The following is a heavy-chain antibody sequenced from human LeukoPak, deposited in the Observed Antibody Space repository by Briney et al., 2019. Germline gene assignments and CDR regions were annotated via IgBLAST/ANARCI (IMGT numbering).Heavy chain of an antibody. J-gene: IGHJ4*02. CDR2: IYHSGST. V-gene: IGHV4-38-2*01. D-gene: IGHD2-15*01. CDR3: ARHVAILPPFDY. CDR1: GYSISSGYY. Sequence: PSETLSLTCAVSGYSISSGYYWGWIRQPPGKGLEWIGSIYHSGSTYYNPSLKSRVTISVGTSKNQFSLKLSSVTAADTAVYYCARHVAILPPFDYWGQGTLVTVSS.